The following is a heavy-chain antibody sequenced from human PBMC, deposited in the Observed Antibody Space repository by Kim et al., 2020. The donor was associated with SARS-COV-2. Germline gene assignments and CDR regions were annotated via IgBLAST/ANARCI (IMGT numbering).Heavy chain of an antibody. CDR1: GGTFRSSA. V-gene: IGHV1-69*13. J-gene: IGHJ4*02. Sequence: SVKVSCKASGGTFRSSAITWVRQAPGQGLEWMGGILPMFGTPYYAQKFQGRVTITADESTSTVYMELSSLRSEDTAAYYCARGGGYCSSTSCYRYFDYWGQGTLVTVSS. CDR2: ILPMFGTP. CDR3: ARGGGYCSSTSCYRYFDY. D-gene: IGHD2-2*01.